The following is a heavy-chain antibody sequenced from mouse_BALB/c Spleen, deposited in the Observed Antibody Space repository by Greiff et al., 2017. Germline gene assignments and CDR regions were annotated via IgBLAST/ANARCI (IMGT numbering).Heavy chain of an antibody. Sequence: EVKLVESGGGLVKPGGSLKLSCAASGFTFSDYYMYWVRQTPEKRLEWVATISDGGSYTYYPDSVKGRFTISRDNAKNNLYLQMSSLKSEDTAMYYCARGYWYFDGWGAGTTVTVSS. CDR1: GFTFSDYY. V-gene: IGHV5-4*02. J-gene: IGHJ1*01. CDR3: ARGYWYFDG. CDR2: ISDGGSYT.